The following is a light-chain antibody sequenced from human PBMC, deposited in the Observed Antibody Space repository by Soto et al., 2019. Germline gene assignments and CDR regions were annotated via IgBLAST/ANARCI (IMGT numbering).Light chain of an antibody. CDR3: QQYNQWPPLT. J-gene: IGKJ4*02. V-gene: IGKV3-15*01. CDR1: QSVSHN. CDR2: GAS. Sequence: EIVMTQSPATLSVSPGELATLSCRASQSVSHNVAWYQQKPGQAPRLLIYGASNRATGAPARFSGSGSGTEFTLTISSLQAEDFAVYYCQQYNQWPPLTCGGGTKVEIK.